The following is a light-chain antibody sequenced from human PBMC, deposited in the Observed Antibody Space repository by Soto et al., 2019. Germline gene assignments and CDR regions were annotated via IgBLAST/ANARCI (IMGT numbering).Light chain of an antibody. V-gene: IGKV3-11*01. CDR1: QSVSSY. CDR3: QQRSSWPLA. J-gene: IGKJ4*01. Sequence: EIVLTQSPVTLSLFPGERATLSCRASQSVSSYLARYQQKPGKAPRLLIYDASNRVTGIPARFSGSGSGTDYTLTISSLEPEDFAVYYCQQRSSWPLAFGGGTKVEIK. CDR2: DAS.